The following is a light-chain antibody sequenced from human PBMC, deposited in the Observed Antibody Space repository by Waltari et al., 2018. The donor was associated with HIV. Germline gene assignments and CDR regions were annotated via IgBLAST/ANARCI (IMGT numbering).Light chain of an antibody. V-gene: IGLV3-21*02. J-gene: IGLJ1*01. CDR2: YND. Sequence: SLVLTQPPPVSVAPGQTATITCGGTPIGRRSMHWYHQKPGQAPVLVIYYNDNRPSGVPERFSGSKSGNTATLTITRVEVGDEADYYCQVWDSDSDHDVFGTGTEVTVL. CDR1: PIGRRS. CDR3: QVWDSDSDHDV.